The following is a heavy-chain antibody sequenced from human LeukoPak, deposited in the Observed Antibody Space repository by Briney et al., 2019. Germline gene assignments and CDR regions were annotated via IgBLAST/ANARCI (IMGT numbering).Heavy chain of an antibody. CDR1: AYTPTSFD. CDR3: ARGLLWFAESRPP. D-gene: IGHD3-10*01. V-gene: IGHV1-8*01. CDR2: MNPNSGNT. Sequence: ASVKASCQLAAYTPTSFDTECDRQATGQGLEWMGWMNPNSGNTGYAQKFQGRVTMTRNTSISTAYMEMSSLRSGDTAVYVCARGLLWFAESRPPWGQGTLVTVSS. J-gene: IGHJ5*02.